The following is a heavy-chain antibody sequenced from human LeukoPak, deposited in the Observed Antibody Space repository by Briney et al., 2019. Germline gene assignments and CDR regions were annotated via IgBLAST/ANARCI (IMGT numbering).Heavy chain of an antibody. CDR2: LYSGGNT. CDR3: ARAQNIPPPAWFDP. V-gene: IGHV3-53*04. D-gene: IGHD2/OR15-2a*01. Sequence: PGGSLRLSCAASGFTVSSNYMTWVRQAPGKGLEWVSVLYSGGNTYYADSVKGRFTISRLNSKNTLYLQMNNLRTEDTAIYYCARAQNIPPPAWFDPWGQGTLLTVSS. J-gene: IGHJ5*02. CDR1: GFTVSSNY.